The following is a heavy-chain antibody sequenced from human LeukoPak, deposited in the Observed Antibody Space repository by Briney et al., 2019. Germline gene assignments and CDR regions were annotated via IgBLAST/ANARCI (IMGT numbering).Heavy chain of an antibody. V-gene: IGHV3-30*18. Sequence: GGSLRLSCAASGFSFSSYGMHWVRQAPGKGLEWVAVISYDGSNKYYADSVKGRFTISRDSSKNTLYLQMNSLRAEDTAVFYCAKDLVGSGDFWSGYYDYYYSGMDVWGQGTTVTVSS. J-gene: IGHJ6*02. CDR1: GFSFSSYG. CDR3: AKDLVGSGDFWSGYYDYYYSGMDV. D-gene: IGHD3-3*01. CDR2: ISYDGSNK.